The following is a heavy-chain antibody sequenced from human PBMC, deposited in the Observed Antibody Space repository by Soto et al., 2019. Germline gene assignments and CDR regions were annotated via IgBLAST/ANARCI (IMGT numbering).Heavy chain of an antibody. CDR3: ARDKGYDILTGYSYYFDY. D-gene: IGHD3-9*01. CDR2: INPSGGST. V-gene: IGHV1-46*03. CDR1: GYTFTSYY. Sequence: QVQLVQSGAEVKKPGASVKVSCKASGYTFTSYYMHWVRQAPGQGLEWMGIINPSGGSTSYAQKFQGRVTMTRDTSASTVYMELSSLRSEDTAVYYCARDKGYDILTGYSYYFDYWGQGTLVTVSS. J-gene: IGHJ4*02.